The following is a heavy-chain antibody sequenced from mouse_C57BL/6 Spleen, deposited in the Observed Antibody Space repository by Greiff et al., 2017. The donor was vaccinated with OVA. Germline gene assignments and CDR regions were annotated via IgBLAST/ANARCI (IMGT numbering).Heavy chain of an antibody. Sequence: EVKVEESEGGLVQPGSSMKLSCTASGFTFSDYYMAWVRQVPEKGLEWVANINYDGSSTYYLDSLKSRFIISRDNAKNILYLQMSSLKSEDTATYYCARVLLRYFDVWGTGTTVTVSS. CDR1: GFTFSDYY. J-gene: IGHJ1*03. D-gene: IGHD1-1*01. CDR3: ARVLLRYFDV. V-gene: IGHV5-16*01. CDR2: INYDGSST.